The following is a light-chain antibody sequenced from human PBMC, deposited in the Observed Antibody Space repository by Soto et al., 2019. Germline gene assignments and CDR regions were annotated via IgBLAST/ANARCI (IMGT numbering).Light chain of an antibody. J-gene: IGKJ5*01. CDR3: QQYIHRPPIT. CDR1: QRVDNH. CDR2: GSF. V-gene: IGKV3-15*01. Sequence: EIGMTQSPVTLSASPGESATLSCRASQRVDNHVAWYQQKPGQAPRLLIVGSFARATGIPARFSGSGSGSEITLTNSRVRTEDFGVYYCQQYIHRPPITFGQGTRLEIK.